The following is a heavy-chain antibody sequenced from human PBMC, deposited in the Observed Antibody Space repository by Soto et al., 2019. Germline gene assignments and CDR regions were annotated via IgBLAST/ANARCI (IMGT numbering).Heavy chain of an antibody. D-gene: IGHD3-22*01. CDR2: ISSSSSTI. V-gene: IGHV3-48*02. Sequence: HPGGSLRLSCAASGFTFSSYSINWVRQAPGKGLEWVSYISSSSSTIYYADSVKGRFTISRDNAKNSLYLQMNSLRDEDTAVYYCARDPSQYYYDSSGLGYWGQGTLVTVSS. CDR1: GFTFSSYS. J-gene: IGHJ4*02. CDR3: ARDPSQYYYDSSGLGY.